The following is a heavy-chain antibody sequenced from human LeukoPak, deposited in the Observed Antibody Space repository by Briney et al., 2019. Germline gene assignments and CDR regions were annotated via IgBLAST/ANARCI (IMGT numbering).Heavy chain of an antibody. V-gene: IGHV1-18*01. J-gene: IGHJ5*02. D-gene: IGHD3-3*02. CDR2: ISAYNGNT. CDR3: ARDLLAVTYWFDP. CDR1: GYTFTSYA. Sequence: ASVKVSCKASGYTFTSYAMNWVRQAPGQWLEWMGWISAYNGNTNYAQKLQGRVTMTTDTSTSTAYMELRSLRSDDTAVYYCARDLLAVTYWFDPRGQGTLDTVSS.